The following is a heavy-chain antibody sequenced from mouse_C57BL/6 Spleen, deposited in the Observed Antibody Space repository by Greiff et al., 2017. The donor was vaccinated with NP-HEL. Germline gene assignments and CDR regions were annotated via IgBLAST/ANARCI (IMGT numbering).Heavy chain of an antibody. V-gene: IGHV5-6*01. CDR1: GFTFSSYG. Sequence: EVQVVESGGDLVKPGGSLKLSCAASGFTFSSYGMSWVRQTPDKRLEWVATISSGGSYTYYPDSVKGRFTISRDNAKNTLYLQMSSLKSEDTAMYYCARRSNYVGYAMDYWGQGTSVTVSS. J-gene: IGHJ4*01. D-gene: IGHD2-5*01. CDR3: ARRSNYVGYAMDY. CDR2: ISSGGSYT.